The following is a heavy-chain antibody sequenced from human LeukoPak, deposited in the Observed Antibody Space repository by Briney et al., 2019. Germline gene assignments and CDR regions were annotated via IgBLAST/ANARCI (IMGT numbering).Heavy chain of an antibody. Sequence: PGGSLRLSCAASGFSFSMYSMAWVRQAPGKGLEWVSVINDRGGYIQDADSVKGRFTISRDNSKNTLYLQMNSLRAEDTAMYYCARGLGYCTSTTCLLPFDYWGQGTLVTVSS. V-gene: IGHV3-23*01. CDR1: GFSFSMYS. D-gene: IGHD2-2*01. CDR3: ARGLGYCTSTTCLLPFDY. J-gene: IGHJ4*02. CDR2: INDRGGYI.